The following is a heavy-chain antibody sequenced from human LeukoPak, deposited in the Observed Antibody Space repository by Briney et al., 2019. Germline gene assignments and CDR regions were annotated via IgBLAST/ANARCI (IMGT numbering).Heavy chain of an antibody. J-gene: IGHJ5*02. V-gene: IGHV3-73*01. CDR1: GFTFSGSA. CDR2: IRSKANSYAT. Sequence: GGSLRLSCAASGFTFSGSAMHWVRQASGKGLEWVGRIRSKANSYATAYAASVKGRFTISRDDSKNTAYLQMNSLKNEDTAVYYCTRPGPDYYDSSGYQFDPWGQGTLVTVSS. D-gene: IGHD3-22*01. CDR3: TRPGPDYYDSSGYQFDP.